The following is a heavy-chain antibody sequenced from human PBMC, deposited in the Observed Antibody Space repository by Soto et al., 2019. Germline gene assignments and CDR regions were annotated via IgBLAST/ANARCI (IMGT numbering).Heavy chain of an antibody. Sequence: VKVSCTASGYTFTGYYMHWVRQAPGQGLEWMGWMNPNSGNTSYAQKFQGRVTMPRNTSISTAYMELSSLRSEDTAVYYCARGLIYDFWSGYFPFDYWGQGTLVTVSS. V-gene: IGHV1-8*02. CDR1: GYTFTGYY. D-gene: IGHD3-3*01. J-gene: IGHJ4*02. CDR2: MNPNSGNT. CDR3: ARGLIYDFWSGYFPFDY.